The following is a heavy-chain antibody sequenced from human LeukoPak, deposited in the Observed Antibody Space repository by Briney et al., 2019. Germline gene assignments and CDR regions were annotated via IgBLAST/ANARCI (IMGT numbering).Heavy chain of an antibody. D-gene: IGHD2-2*02. CDR3: AREIGYCSSTSCYTGHYYYYYMDV. V-gene: IGHV3-21*04. CDR1: GFTFSSYS. CDR2: ISSSSSYI. Sequence: GGSLRLSCAASGFTFSSYSMNWVRQAPGKGLEWVSSISSSSSYIYYADSVKGRFTISRDNAKNSLYLQMNSLRAEDTGVYYCAREIGYCSSTSCYTGHYYYYYMDVWCKGTTVTVSS. J-gene: IGHJ6*03.